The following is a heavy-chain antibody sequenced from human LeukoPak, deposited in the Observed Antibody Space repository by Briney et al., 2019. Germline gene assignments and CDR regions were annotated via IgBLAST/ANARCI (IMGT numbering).Heavy chain of an antibody. V-gene: IGHV4-30-2*01. CDR3: ASSDQWLKYYFDY. CDR1: GGSISSGGYY. J-gene: IGHJ4*02. CDR2: ISHSGST. D-gene: IGHD6-19*01. Sequence: SETLSLTCTVSGGSISSGGYYWSWIRQPPGKGLEWIGYISHSGSTYYNPSLKSRVTISVDRSKNQFSLKLSSVTAADTAVYYCASSDQWLKYYFDYWGQGTLVTVSS.